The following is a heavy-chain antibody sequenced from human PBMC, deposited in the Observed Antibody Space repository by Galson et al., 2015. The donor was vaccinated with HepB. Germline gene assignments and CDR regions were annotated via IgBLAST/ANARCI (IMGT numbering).Heavy chain of an antibody. D-gene: IGHD2-15*01. Sequence: SLRLSCAASGFTFSSYSMNWVRQAPGKGLEWVSYISSSSSTIYYADSVKGRFTISRDNAENSLYLQMNSLRAEDTAVYYCAREARYCSGGSCYLFDYWGQGTLVTVSS. CDR1: GFTFSSYS. CDR2: ISSSSSTI. CDR3: AREARYCSGGSCYLFDY. J-gene: IGHJ4*02. V-gene: IGHV3-48*01.